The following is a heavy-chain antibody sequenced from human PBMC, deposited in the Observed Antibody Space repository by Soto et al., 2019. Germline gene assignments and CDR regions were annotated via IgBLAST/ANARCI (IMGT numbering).Heavy chain of an antibody. Sequence: PGGSLRLSCAASGFTFSDSYMDCVRQAPGKGLEWVGRIRDKANSYTTEYAASVKGRFTISRDDSKNSLSLQMNSLKSEDTAVYYCVKGHRELVNWGQGTLVTVSS. CDR1: GFTFSDSY. V-gene: IGHV3-72*01. CDR3: VKGHRELVN. CDR2: IRDKANSYTT. J-gene: IGHJ4*02. D-gene: IGHD3-3*02.